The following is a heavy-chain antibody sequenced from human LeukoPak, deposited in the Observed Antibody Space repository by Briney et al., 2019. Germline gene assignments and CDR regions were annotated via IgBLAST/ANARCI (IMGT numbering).Heavy chain of an antibody. CDR3: ARRGGYNKAFDI. CDR1: GYSFTSYW. D-gene: IGHD5-24*01. Sequence: EAVQISSTGSGYSFTSYWIGWVGHMPRKGLEWMGFIYPSDSDTRYSPSFQCQVTISADKTTSTAYLQWSSLKDSDTAMYYSARRGGYNKAFDIWGQRTMVSVSS. J-gene: IGHJ3*02. V-gene: IGHV5-51*01. CDR2: IYPSDSDT.